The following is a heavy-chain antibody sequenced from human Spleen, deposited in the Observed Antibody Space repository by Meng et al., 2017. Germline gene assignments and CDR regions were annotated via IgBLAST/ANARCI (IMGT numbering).Heavy chain of an antibody. CDR3: ARGNYYGSGSQHPYDAFDI. CDR2: IYTRGNT. CDR1: GGSISGYY. D-gene: IGHD3-10*01. J-gene: IGHJ3*02. Sequence: SETLSLTCTVSGGSISGYYWTWIRQPAGKGLEWIGRIYTRGNTNYNPSLKSRVTMSVDTSKNQFSLRLNSVTAADTALYYCARGNYYGSGSQHPYDAFDIWGQGTMVTVSS. V-gene: IGHV4-4*07.